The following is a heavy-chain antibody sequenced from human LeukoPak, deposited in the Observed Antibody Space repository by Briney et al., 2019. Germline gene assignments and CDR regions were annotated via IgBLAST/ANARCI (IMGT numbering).Heavy chain of an antibody. J-gene: IGHJ4*02. CDR2: ISAYNGNT. D-gene: IGHD1-26*01. V-gene: IGHV1-18*01. CDR1: VYTFTIYG. CDR3: ARSRYRGATAFDY. Sequence: ASVTVSFKSSVYTFTIYGISWVRQAPRQGVEGMGWISAYNGNTNYSQRLQGRVTMTTDTSTSTAYMELRSLRSDDPAVYFCARSRYRGATAFDYWGQGTLVTVSS.